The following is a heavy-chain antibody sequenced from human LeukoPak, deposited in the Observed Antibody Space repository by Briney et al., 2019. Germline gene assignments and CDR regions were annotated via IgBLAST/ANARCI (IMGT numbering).Heavy chain of an antibody. D-gene: IGHD3-22*01. CDR3: VRDYGNYYDAMTYFPFDY. J-gene: IGHJ4*02. Sequence: PGGSLRLSCAASGFISSTYNMNWVRQAPGKGLEWVSYISSSSGTMYYAESVRGRFTISRDNAKNSLYLQMSSLRDEDTAVYYCVRDYGNYYDAMTYFPFDYWGQGTLVTVSS. V-gene: IGHV3-48*02. CDR1: GFISSTYN. CDR2: ISSSSGTM.